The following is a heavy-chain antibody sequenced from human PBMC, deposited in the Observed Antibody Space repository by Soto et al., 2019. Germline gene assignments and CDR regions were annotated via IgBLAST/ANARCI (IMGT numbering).Heavy chain of an antibody. CDR3: ARGRGREESWLRFSEIPYNWFDP. D-gene: IGHD5-12*01. CDR1: GYTFTSYG. J-gene: IGHJ5*02. CDR2: ISAYNGNT. V-gene: IGHV1-18*01. Sequence: GASVKVSCKASGYTFTSYGISWVRQAPGQGLEWMGWISAYNGNTNYAQKLQGRVTITANKSTSTAYMELSSLRSEDTAVYYCARGRGREESWLRFSEIPYNWFDPWGQGTLVTVPS.